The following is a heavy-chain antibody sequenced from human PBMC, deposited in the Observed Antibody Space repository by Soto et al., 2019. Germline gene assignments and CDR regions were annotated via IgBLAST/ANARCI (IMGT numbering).Heavy chain of an antibody. Sequence: GGSLRLSCAASGFTFSNAWMSWVRQAPGKGLEWVGRIKSKTDGGTTDYAAPVKGRFTISRDDSKNTLYLQMNSLKTEDTAVYYCTTVSHVVVPAAPLVLYYMDVCGKGTTVTVSS. CDR1: GFTFSNAW. D-gene: IGHD2-2*01. J-gene: IGHJ6*03. CDR2: IKSKTDGGTT. CDR3: TTVSHVVVPAAPLVLYYMDV. V-gene: IGHV3-15*01.